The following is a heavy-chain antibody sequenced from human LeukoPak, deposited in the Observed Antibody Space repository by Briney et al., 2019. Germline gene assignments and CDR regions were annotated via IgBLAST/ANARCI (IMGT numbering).Heavy chain of an antibody. Sequence: PSETLSLTCAVYGGSFSGYYWSWIRQPPGKGLEWIGEINHSGSTNYNPSLKSRVTISVDTSKNQFSLKLSSVTAADTAIYCCAREGSSGSRYYFDYWGQGTLVTVSS. CDR3: AREGSSGSRYYFDY. CDR1: GGSFSGYY. CDR2: INHSGST. V-gene: IGHV4-34*01. J-gene: IGHJ4*02. D-gene: IGHD2-15*01.